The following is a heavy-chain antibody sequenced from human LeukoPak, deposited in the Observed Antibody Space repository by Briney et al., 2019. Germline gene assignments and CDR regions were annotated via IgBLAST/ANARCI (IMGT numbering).Heavy chain of an antibody. J-gene: IGHJ4*02. CDR2: ISHSGSN. Sequence: SGTLSLTCAVSGGSISRSYWWSWVRQPPGKGLEWIGEISHSGSNNYNPSLKGRVTISEDKSKNQFSLNLSSVTAADTAVYYCSGRTSDFSSDYWGQGTLVTVSP. CDR3: SGRTSDFSSDY. V-gene: IGHV4-4*02. CDR1: GGSISRSYW. D-gene: IGHD2/OR15-2a*01.